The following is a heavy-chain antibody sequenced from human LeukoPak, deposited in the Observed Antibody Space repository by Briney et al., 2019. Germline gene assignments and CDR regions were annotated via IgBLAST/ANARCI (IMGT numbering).Heavy chain of an antibody. CDR2: MNPNSGNT. CDR3: ARGGGWYYKRIRPFQH. J-gene: IGHJ1*01. D-gene: IGHD6-19*01. V-gene: IGHV1-8*03. Sequence: WASLKVSCKASGYTFTSYDINWVRQATGQGLEWMGWMNPNSGNTGYAQKFKGRVTITRNTSINTAYLELSSLRSEDTAVYYCARGGGWYYKRIRPFQHWGQGTLVTVSS. CDR1: GYTFTSYD.